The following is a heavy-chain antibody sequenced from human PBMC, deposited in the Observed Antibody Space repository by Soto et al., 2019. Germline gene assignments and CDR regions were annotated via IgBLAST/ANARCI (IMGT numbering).Heavy chain of an antibody. CDR1: GFTFGDYA. CDR2: IRSKAYGGTT. D-gene: IGHD3-10*01. J-gene: IGHJ6*02. Sequence: PGGSLRLSCTASGFTFGDYAMSWFRQAPGKGLEWVGFIRSKAYGGTTEYAASVKGRFTISRDESKSIAYLQMNSLKTEDTAVYYCTRDHSVLLWFGDTGNGMDVWGQGTTVTVSS. CDR3: TRDHSVLLWFGDTGNGMDV. V-gene: IGHV3-49*03.